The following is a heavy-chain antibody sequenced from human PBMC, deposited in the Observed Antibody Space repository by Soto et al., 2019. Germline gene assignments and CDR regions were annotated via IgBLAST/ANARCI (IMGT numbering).Heavy chain of an antibody. D-gene: IGHD5-18*01. CDR1: GYTFTSYG. CDR2: ISAYDGHT. CDR3: ARSLRGYTARAFDY. J-gene: IGHJ4*02. V-gene: IGHV1-18*01. Sequence: GASVQVSCKASGYTFTSYGITWVRQAPGQGLEWMGWISAYDGHTNYAQKLQDRATMTTDTTTTTAYMELRSLRSDDTAVYYCARSLRGYTARAFDYWGQGTLVTVSS.